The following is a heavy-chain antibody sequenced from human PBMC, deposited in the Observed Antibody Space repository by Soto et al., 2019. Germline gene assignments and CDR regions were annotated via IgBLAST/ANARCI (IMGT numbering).Heavy chain of an antibody. CDR2: INSFSGDT. CDR1: GYTFTHYG. D-gene: IGHD2-15*01. Sequence: QVQLVQSGAEVKKPGASVKVSCKASGYTFTHYGITWVRQAPGQGLEWMGWINSFSGDTNYPQKLQGRLTMTTDTSTNTVYMELRNLRSDDTVVYYCARDLHSGGKYWYFDIWGRGTLVNVSS. J-gene: IGHJ2*01. V-gene: IGHV1-18*01. CDR3: ARDLHSGGKYWYFDI.